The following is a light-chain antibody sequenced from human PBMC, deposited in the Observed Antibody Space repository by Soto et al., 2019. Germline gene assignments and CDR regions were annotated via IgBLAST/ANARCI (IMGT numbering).Light chain of an antibody. Sequence: AIRMTQSPSSLSASTGDRVTITCRASQGISSYLAWYQQKPGKAPKLLIYAASTLQSGVPSRFSGSGSGTDFTLTISCPQSEDFATYYCQQYYSYPVTFGQGTKVEIK. J-gene: IGKJ1*01. CDR2: AAS. CDR1: QGISSY. CDR3: QQYYSYPVT. V-gene: IGKV1-8*01.